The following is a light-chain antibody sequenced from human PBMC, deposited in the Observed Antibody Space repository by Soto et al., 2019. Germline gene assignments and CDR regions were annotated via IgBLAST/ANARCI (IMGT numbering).Light chain of an antibody. CDR3: QQYNSYRT. V-gene: IGKV1-5*03. J-gene: IGKJ1*01. CDR1: QSISSW. Sequence: DIPMTQSPSTLSASVGDRVTITCRASQSISSWLAWYQQKPGKAPKLLIYKASSLESGVPSRFSGRGSWTEITLTISSGQPDDFATYYCQQYNSYRTFGQGTKVEIK. CDR2: KAS.